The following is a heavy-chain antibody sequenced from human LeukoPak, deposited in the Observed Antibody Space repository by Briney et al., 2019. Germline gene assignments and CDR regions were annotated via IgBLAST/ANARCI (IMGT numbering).Heavy chain of an antibody. D-gene: IGHD3-16*01. CDR3: AKDHELGVTGHYFDY. CDR2: ISGSGGST. J-gene: IGHJ4*02. Sequence: GGSLRLSCAASGFTFSSYAMSWVRQAPGKGLEWVSAISGSGGSTYYADSVKGRFTISRDNSKNALYLQMNSLRAEDTAVYYCAKDHELGVTGHYFDYWGQGTLVTVSS. V-gene: IGHV3-23*01. CDR1: GFTFSSYA.